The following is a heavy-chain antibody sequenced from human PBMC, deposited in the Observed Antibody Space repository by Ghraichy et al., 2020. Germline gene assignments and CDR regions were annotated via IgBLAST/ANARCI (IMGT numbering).Heavy chain of an antibody. Sequence: GGSLRLSCAASGFTFSSFWMHWVRQAPGKGLVWVSSIKNDATGTFYADSVKCRFTISRDNAKNTLYVQMNSLTVEDTAVYYCAKSGRSDAGYNWFDPWGQGTLVTVSS. D-gene: IGHD5-12*01. CDR3: AKSGRSDAGYNWFDP. CDR2: IKNDATGT. V-gene: IGHV3-74*01. CDR1: GFTFSSFW. J-gene: IGHJ5*02.